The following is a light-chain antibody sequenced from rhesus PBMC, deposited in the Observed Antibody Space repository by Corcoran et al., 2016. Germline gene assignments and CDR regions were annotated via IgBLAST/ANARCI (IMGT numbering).Light chain of an antibody. CDR1: QSVSSY. CDR2: GAS. Sequence: QVILTQSPATLSLSPGERATPSCRATQSVSSYLAWYQQKPGQTPRLLILGASSRATGIPDRFSGSGSGKDCTLTISSLEPEDVGVYHWYRHSSGYSFGQGTKVEIK. V-gene: IGKV3-10*01. J-gene: IGKJ2*01. CDR3: YRHSSGYS.